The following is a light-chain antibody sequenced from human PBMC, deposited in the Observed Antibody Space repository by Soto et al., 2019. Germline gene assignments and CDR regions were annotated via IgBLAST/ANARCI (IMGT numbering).Light chain of an antibody. J-gene: IGLJ1*01. CDR2: EVS. CDR1: SSDVGGYNY. CDR3: SSYTRSRAYV. V-gene: IGLV2-14*01. Sequence: SVLTQPASVSGSPGQSITISCTGTSSDVGGYNYVSWYQQQSGKAPKLMIHEVSNLPSGVSNRFSGSKSGNTASLTISGLQAEEEADYYCSSYTRSRAYVFGTGTKVTVL.